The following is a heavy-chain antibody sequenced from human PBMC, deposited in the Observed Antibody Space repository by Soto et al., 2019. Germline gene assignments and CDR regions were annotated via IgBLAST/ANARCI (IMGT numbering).Heavy chain of an antibody. J-gene: IGHJ4*02. Sequence: GGSLRLSCAASGFAFSSYWIHWVRQVPWKGLVWVSRINRDGIETTYADSVKGRFTISRDNANNTLSLQMNSLSTDDTAVYYCASEYSSGWNPLGYWGQGTQVTVSS. CDR2: INRDGIET. CDR1: GFAFSSYW. V-gene: IGHV3-74*01. CDR3: ASEYSSGWNPLGY. D-gene: IGHD6-19*01.